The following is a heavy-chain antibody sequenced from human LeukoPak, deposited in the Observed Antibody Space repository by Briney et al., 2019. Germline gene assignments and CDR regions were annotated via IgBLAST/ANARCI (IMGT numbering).Heavy chain of an antibody. Sequence: GGSLRLSCAASGFKLSSYSMNWVRQAPGKGLEWVSLITWDGGSTYYVDSVKGRFTISRDNAKNSLYLQMNSLRAEDTAVYYCARLLVYNSGGEAFDYWGPGTLVTVSS. CDR1: GFKLSSYS. CDR2: ITWDGGST. D-gene: IGHD3-10*01. CDR3: ARLLVYNSGGEAFDY. J-gene: IGHJ4*02. V-gene: IGHV3-48*04.